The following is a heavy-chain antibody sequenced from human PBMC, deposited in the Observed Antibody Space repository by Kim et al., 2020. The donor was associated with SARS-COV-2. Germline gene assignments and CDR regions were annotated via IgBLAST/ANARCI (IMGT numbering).Heavy chain of an antibody. CDR2: IWYDGSNK. J-gene: IGHJ5*02. V-gene: IGHV3-33*06. CDR3: AKDFAVVAENWFDP. CDR1: GFTFSSYG. D-gene: IGHD3-3*01. Sequence: GGSLRLSCAASGFTFSSYGMHWVRQAPGKGLEWVAVIWYDGSNKYYADSVKGRFTISRDNSKNTLYLQMNSLRAEDTAVYYCAKDFAVVAENWFDPWGQGTLVTVSS.